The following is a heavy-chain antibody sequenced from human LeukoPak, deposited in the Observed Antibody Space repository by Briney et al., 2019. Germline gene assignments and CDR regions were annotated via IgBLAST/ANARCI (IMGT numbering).Heavy chain of an antibody. D-gene: IGHD3-22*01. CDR2: INHIGST. Sequence: SETLSLTCAVSGGSFSGYYWTWIRQPPGRGLEWIGEINHIGSTNYNPSLKSRVTLSVDMSNKQIFLKLRSVTAADTAVYFCARRLEDYYDNTGFYTYWGQGALVTVSS. CDR1: GGSFSGYY. J-gene: IGHJ4*02. V-gene: IGHV4-34*01. CDR3: ARRLEDYYDNTGFYTY.